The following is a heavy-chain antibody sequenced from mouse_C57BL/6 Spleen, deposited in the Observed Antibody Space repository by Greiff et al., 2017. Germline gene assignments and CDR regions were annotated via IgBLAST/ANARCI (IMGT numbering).Heavy chain of an antibody. D-gene: IGHD1-1*01. J-gene: IGHJ4*01. Sequence: HVQLQQSGAELMMPGASVKLSCKATGYTFTGYWIAWVKQRPGHGLEWIGEILPGSGSTNYNEKFKGKATFTADTSSNTAYMQLSSLTTEDSAIYYGARPTVVARDYAMDYWGQGTSVTVSA. CDR2: ILPGSGST. CDR1: GYTFTGYW. CDR3: ARPTVVARDYAMDY. V-gene: IGHV1-9*01.